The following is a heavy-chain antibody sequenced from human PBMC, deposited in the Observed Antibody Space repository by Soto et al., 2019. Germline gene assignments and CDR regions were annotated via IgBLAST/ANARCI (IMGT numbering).Heavy chain of an antibody. CDR1: GFTFSSYA. Sequence: PGGSLRLSCAASGFTFSSYAMSWVRQAPGKGLEWVSAISGSGGSTYYADSVKGRFTISRDNSKNTLYLQMNSLRAEDTAVYYCAKDEYSSGWYTYYYYGMDVWGQGTTVTVSS. CDR3: AKDEYSSGWYTYYYYGMDV. D-gene: IGHD6-19*01. CDR2: ISGSGGST. V-gene: IGHV3-23*01. J-gene: IGHJ6*02.